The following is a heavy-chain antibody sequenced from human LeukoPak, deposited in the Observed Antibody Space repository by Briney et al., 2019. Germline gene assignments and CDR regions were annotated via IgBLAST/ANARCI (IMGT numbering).Heavy chain of an antibody. CDR3: ASSNYDILTGYYYFDY. J-gene: IGHJ4*02. CDR1: GGSISGYY. D-gene: IGHD3-9*01. CDR2: IYHSGST. V-gene: IGHV4-30-2*01. Sequence: PSETLSLTCTVSGGSISGYYWSWIRQPPGKGLEWIGYIYHSGSTYYNPSLKSRVTISVDRSKNQFSLKLSSVTAADTAVYYCASSNYDILTGYYYFDYWGQGTLVTVSS.